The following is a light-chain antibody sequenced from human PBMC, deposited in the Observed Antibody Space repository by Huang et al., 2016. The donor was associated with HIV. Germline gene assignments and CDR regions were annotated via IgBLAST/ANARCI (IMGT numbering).Light chain of an antibody. V-gene: IGKV1-39*01. Sequence: DIQMTQSPFSLSASVGDRVTITCRASQSISTYLHWYQHKPGKAPTLLIYAAASLQSGVPSRFSGSGSGTDFTLTISSLHPEDCATYFCQQSYSTPITFGQGTRLEIK. CDR2: AAA. J-gene: IGKJ5*01. CDR3: QQSYSTPIT. CDR1: QSISTY.